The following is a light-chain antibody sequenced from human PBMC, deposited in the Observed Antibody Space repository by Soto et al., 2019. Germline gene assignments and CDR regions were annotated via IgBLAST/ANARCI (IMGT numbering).Light chain of an antibody. J-gene: IGLJ1*01. V-gene: IGLV2-8*01. CDR3: SSYTDRKHLV. Sequence: QSVLTQSPSASGSPGQSVTISCTGTSSDIGGYNSVSWYQQHPGKAPKVMIYDVTKRPSGVPDRFSVSKSGNTSSLTVSALQAEDVADYYCSSYTDRKHLVFGTGTKLTVL. CDR2: DVT. CDR1: SSDIGGYNS.